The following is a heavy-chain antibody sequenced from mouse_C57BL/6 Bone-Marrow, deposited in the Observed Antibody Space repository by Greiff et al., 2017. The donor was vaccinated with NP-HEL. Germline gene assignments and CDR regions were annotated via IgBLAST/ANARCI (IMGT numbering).Heavy chain of an antibody. CDR1: GYTFTSYW. CDR3: TSPPYYYGSSYGYFDV. J-gene: IGHJ1*03. V-gene: IGHV1-5*01. Sequence: VQLQQSGTVLARPGASVKMSCKTSGYTFTSYWMHWVKQRPGQGLEWIGAIYPGNSDTSYNQKFKGKAKLTAVTSASTAYMELSSLTNEDSAVYYCTSPPYYYGSSYGYFDVWGTGTTVTVSS. CDR2: IYPGNSDT. D-gene: IGHD1-1*01.